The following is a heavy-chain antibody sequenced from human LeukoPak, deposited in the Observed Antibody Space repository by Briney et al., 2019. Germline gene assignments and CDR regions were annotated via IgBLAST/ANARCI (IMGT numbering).Heavy chain of an antibody. V-gene: IGHV1-2*02. D-gene: IGHD2-21*01. CDR2: INPYSGAT. J-gene: IGHJ5*02. Sequence: GASVKVSCKVSGHTFTGNIYINWVRQPPGQGLDWMGWINPYSGATYYPRRFQGRVTMTRDTSIIAIYMELSGLTSDDMAVYYCTRDRLRKWFDPWGQGTLVTVSS. CDR1: GHTFTGNIY. CDR3: TRDRLRKWFDP.